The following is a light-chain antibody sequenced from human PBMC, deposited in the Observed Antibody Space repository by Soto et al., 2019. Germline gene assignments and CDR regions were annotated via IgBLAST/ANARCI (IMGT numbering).Light chain of an antibody. V-gene: IGLV1-40*01. CDR1: SSNLGAGYD. CDR2: GNR. J-gene: IGLJ3*02. CDR3: QAYDYSLTASV. Sequence: QPVLTQPPSVSGAPGQRVTLSCTGNSSNLGAGYDVYWYQQLPGAAPKLVIFGNRNRPSGVPERFSGSKSGTSASLAITGLQAEDEADYYCQAYDYSLTASVFGGGTKLTVL.